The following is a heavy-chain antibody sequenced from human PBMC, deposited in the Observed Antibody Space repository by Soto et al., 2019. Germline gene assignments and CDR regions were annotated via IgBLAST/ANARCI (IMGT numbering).Heavy chain of an antibody. Sequence: EVQLLESGGGLVQPGGSLRLSCAASGFTFSSYAMTWVRQAPGKGLEWVSAISASGGSTYYADSVKGRLTISRDKSKNTLYLQVNSVRAEDTAVYYCAKAVETVFYYFGLDVWGQGTTVTVSS. CDR3: AKAVETVFYYFGLDV. D-gene: IGHD6-19*01. CDR2: ISASGGST. V-gene: IGHV3-23*01. CDR1: GFTFSSYA. J-gene: IGHJ6*02.